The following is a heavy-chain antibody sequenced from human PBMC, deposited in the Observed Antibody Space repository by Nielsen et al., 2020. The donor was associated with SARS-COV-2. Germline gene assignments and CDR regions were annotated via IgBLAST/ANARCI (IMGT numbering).Heavy chain of an antibody. D-gene: IGHD5-12*01. CDR1: GFTFSNAW. Sequence: GESLKISCAASGFTFSNAWMSWVRQAPGKGLEWVSSISSSSSYIYYADSVKGRFTISRDNAKNSLYLQMNSLRAEDTAVYYCARDPRRWLRSDAFDIWGQGTMVTVSS. CDR2: ISSSSSYI. V-gene: IGHV3-21*01. J-gene: IGHJ3*02. CDR3: ARDPRRWLRSDAFDI.